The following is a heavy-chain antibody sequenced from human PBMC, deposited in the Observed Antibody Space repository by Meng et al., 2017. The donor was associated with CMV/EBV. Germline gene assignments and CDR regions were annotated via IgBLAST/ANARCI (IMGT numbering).Heavy chain of an antibody. CDR2: IYSGGSST. CDR3: AKDLVIPLYSTPYYYGMDV. V-gene: IGHV3-23*03. D-gene: IGHD4-11*01. CDR1: GFTFSNYW. J-gene: IGHJ6*02. Sequence: GESLKISCAASGFTFSNYWMTWVRRAPGKGLEWVSVIYSGGSSTYYADSVKGRFTISRDNSKNTLYLQMNSLRAEDTAVYYCAKDLVIPLYSTPYYYGMDVWGQGTTVTVSS.